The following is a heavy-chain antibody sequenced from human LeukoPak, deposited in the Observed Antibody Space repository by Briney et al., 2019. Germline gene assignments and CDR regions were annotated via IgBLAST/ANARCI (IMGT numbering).Heavy chain of an antibody. CDR1: GFTFSSYG. Sequence: GGSLRLSCAASGFTFSSYGMHWVRQAPGKGLEWVAFIRYDGSNKYYADSVKGRFTISRDNSKNTLYLQMNSLRAEDTAVYYCAKDSHAMVRQNWFDPWGQGTLVTVSS. CDR3: AKDSHAMVRQNWFDP. CDR2: IRYDGSNK. J-gene: IGHJ5*02. D-gene: IGHD3-10*01. V-gene: IGHV3-30*02.